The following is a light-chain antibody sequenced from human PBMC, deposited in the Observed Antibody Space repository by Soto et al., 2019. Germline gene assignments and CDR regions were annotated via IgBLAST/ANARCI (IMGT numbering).Light chain of an antibody. CDR2: SDN. J-gene: IGLJ2*01. V-gene: IGLV1-44*01. Sequence: QSVLTQPPSASGTPGQRVTISCSGSSSNIGTNTVIWYQQLPGAAPKLLIYSDNQRPSGVPDRFSGSKSGTSASLAISGLQSEDEADYYCAAWDVSLVVFGGGTKVHRP. CDR3: AAWDVSLVV. CDR1: SSNIGTNT.